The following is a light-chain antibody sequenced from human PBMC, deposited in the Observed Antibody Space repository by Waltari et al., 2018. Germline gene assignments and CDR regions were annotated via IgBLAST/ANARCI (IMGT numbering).Light chain of an antibody. CDR1: QSISSY. CDR3: QQSYSTPPYT. J-gene: IGKJ2*01. CDR2: AAS. Sequence: DIQMTQSPSSLSASVGARVTITCRASQSISSYLNWYQQKPGKAPKLLIYAASSLQSGVPSRFSGSGSGTDFTLTISSLQPEDFPTYYCQQSYSTPPYTFGQGTKLEIK. V-gene: IGKV1-39*01.